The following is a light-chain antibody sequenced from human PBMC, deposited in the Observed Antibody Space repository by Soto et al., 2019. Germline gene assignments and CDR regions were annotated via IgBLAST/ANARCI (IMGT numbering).Light chain of an antibody. V-gene: IGLV2-14*01. CDR3: QSYDSSLSGWV. CDR1: SSDIGGYGY. CDR2: EVS. J-gene: IGLJ3*02. Sequence: QSALTQPASVSGSPGQSITISCTGTSSDIGGYGYVSWYQQQSGKAPKLVIFEVSLRPSGVPDRFSGSKSATSASLAITGLQAEDEADYYCQSYDSSLSGWVFGGGTKLTVL.